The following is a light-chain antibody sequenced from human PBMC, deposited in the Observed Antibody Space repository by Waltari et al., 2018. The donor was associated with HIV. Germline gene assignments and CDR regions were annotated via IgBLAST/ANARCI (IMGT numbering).Light chain of an antibody. CDR1: QNILDISNNKNY. CDR3: QQHFSTPWT. Sequence: DIVMTQSPDSLAVSVGARATINCKSSQNILDISNNKNYLTWYQQKPGQSPKLLIYWASTRESGVPDRFRGSGSGTDFTLTISSLQAEDVAVYYCQQHFSTPWTFGQGTKVGIK. V-gene: IGKV4-1*01. J-gene: IGKJ1*01. CDR2: WAS.